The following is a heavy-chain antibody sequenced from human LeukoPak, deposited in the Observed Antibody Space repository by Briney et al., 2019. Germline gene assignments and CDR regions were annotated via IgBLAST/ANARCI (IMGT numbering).Heavy chain of an antibody. J-gene: IGHJ3*01. CDR2: TYYRSKWYI. CDR1: GDSVSSDTAA. CDR3: ARDNGGV. V-gene: IGHV6-1*01. D-gene: IGHD3-10*01. Sequence: SQTLSLTCAISGDSVSSDTAAWHWVRQSPSRGLEWLGRTYYRSKWYIDYAVSVESRITINPDTSQNQFSLQLNSVTPEDTAVYYCARDNGGVWGQGTMVTASP.